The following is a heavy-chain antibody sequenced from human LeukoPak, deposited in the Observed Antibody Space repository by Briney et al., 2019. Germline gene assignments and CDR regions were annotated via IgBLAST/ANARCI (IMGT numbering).Heavy chain of an antibody. J-gene: IGHJ4*02. V-gene: IGHV3-15*01. D-gene: IGHD3-10*01. CDR1: GFSFSNAW. Sequence: GGSLRLSCAASGFSFSNAWMNWVRQAPGKGLEWVGHIKSKTDGGTADYAAPVKGRFIISRDDSRNTLYLQMNSLKSEDTAVYHCTAVVSGGWGQGTLVTVSS. CDR2: IKSKTDGGTA. CDR3: TAVVSGG.